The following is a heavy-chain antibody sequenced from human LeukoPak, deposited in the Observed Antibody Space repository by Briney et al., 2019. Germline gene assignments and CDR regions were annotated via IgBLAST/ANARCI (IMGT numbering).Heavy chain of an antibody. Sequence: PGGSLRLSCTASGFTFTTYWMSWVRQAPGKGLEWVAKINQDGSEKDYVDSVKGRFTISRDNAKNSVYVQMNSLRPEDTAVYYCARWVPGTTWYDYWGQGTLVTVSS. D-gene: IGHD2-15*01. CDR2: INQDGSEK. V-gene: IGHV3-7*01. J-gene: IGHJ4*02. CDR3: ARWVPGTTWYDY. CDR1: GFTFTTYW.